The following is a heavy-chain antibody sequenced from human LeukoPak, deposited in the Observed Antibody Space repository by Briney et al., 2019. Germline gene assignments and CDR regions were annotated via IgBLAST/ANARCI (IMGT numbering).Heavy chain of an antibody. CDR1: GYTLTNYA. CDR2: INTNTGNP. CDR3: ARVQGYCSTTSCYPHY. V-gene: IGHV7-4-1*02. Sequence: ASVRVSCKASGYTLTNYALNWVRQAPGQGLEWMGWINTNTGNPTYAQGFTGRFVFSLDTSVNTAYLQISSLKAEDTAIYYCARVQGYCSTTSCYPHYWGQGTLVTVSS. J-gene: IGHJ4*02. D-gene: IGHD2-2*01.